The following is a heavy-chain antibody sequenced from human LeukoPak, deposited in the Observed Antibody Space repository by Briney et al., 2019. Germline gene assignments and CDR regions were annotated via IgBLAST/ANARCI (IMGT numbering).Heavy chain of an antibody. J-gene: IGHJ4*02. Sequence: PGGSLRLSCAASGFTFSIYAMHWVRQAPGKGLEWVAGISYNGSNEYYSDSVKGRFTITRDNSKSTVFLQMNSLRAEDTGVYHCARDRGGSGFYYFDYWGQGTLVTVSS. D-gene: IGHD2-15*01. CDR1: GFTFSIYA. CDR2: ISYNGSNE. CDR3: ARDRGGSGFYYFDY. V-gene: IGHV3-30-3*01.